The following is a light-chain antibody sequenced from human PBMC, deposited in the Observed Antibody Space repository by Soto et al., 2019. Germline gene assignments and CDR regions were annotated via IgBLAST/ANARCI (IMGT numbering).Light chain of an antibody. J-gene: IGKJ1*01. CDR3: QQYGSSPT. V-gene: IGKV3-20*01. Sequence: EIVVTQSPATLSVSPGERATLSCRASQRVSSNFACYQQKPGQAPSLLIYGASTRASGLPARFSGSGSGTDFTLTISRLEPEDFAVYYCQQYGSSPTFGQGTKVDIK. CDR2: GAS. CDR1: QRVSSN.